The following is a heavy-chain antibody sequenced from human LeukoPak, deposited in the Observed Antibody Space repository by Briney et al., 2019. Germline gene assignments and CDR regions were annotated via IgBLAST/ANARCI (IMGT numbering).Heavy chain of an antibody. CDR3: ARDLRGITMVRGVIKGLGY. Sequence: ASVKVSCKASGYTFTKYFLHWVRQAPGQGLEWMGWINPNGGGTIYAQKFQGRVTMTRDTSISTAYMEVSRLTSDDTAVYYCARDLRGITMVRGVIKGLGYWGQGTLVTVSS. J-gene: IGHJ4*02. CDR2: INPNGGGT. CDR1: GYTFTKYF. D-gene: IGHD3-10*01. V-gene: IGHV1-2*02.